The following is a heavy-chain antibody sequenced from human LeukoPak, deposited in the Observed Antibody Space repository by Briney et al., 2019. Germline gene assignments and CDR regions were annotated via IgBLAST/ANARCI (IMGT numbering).Heavy chain of an antibody. J-gene: IGHJ6*03. CDR1: GFTVSSNY. V-gene: IGHV3-66*02. Sequence: GGSLRLSCAASGFTVSSNYMSWVRQAPGKGLEWVSVIYSGGSTYYADSVKGRFTISRDNSKNTLYLQMNSLRAEDTAVYYCARTTQYYYYMDVWGKGTTITVSS. D-gene: IGHD1-1*01. CDR3: ARTTQYYYYMDV. CDR2: IYSGGST.